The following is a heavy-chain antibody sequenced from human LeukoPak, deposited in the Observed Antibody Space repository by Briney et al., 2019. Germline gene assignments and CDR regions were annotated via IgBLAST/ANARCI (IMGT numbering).Heavy chain of an antibody. CDR2: IYPGDSDT. CDR3: ARRGFIAAAGTHFDY. Sequence: GGSLKISCKGSGYSFTSYWIGWVRQMPGKGLEWMGIIYPGDSDTRYSPSFQGQVTISADKSISTAYLQWSSLKASDTAMYYCARRGFIAAAGTHFDYWGQGTLVTVSS. V-gene: IGHV5-51*01. CDR1: GYSFTSYW. J-gene: IGHJ4*02. D-gene: IGHD6-13*01.